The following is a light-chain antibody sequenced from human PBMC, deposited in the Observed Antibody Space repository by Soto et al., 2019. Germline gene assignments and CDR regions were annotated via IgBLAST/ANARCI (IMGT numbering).Light chain of an antibody. CDR3: AAWDDSLNGPL. V-gene: IGLV1-44*01. Sequence: QSVLTQPPSASGTPGQRVTISCSGSRSNIGGNTVNWYQHLPGTATRLLVYKNTQRPSGVPDRFSASKSGTSASLAISGLQSEDEADYYCAAWDDSLNGPLFGGGTKLTVL. CDR1: RSNIGGNT. J-gene: IGLJ2*01. CDR2: KNT.